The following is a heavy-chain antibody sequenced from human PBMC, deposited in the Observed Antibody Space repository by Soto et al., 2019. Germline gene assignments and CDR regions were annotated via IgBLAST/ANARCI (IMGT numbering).Heavy chain of an antibody. D-gene: IGHD3-22*01. CDR2: IIAGNGNT. CDR1: GYTLTRYS. Sequence: QVQLVQSGAEEMKPGASVKVSCKASGYTLTRYSIHWVRQAPGQRLEWMGWIIAGNGNTKFSQKFQGRVTITRDTTASTAYMELRDLTADDTAVYFCAIIGTSSFDNSGNYFDFRGQGTLVTVSS. CDR3: AIIGTSSFDNSGNYFDF. V-gene: IGHV1-3*05. J-gene: IGHJ4*02.